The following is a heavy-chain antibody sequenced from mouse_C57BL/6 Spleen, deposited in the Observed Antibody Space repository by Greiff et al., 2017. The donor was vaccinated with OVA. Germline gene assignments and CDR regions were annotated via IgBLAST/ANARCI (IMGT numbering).Heavy chain of an antibody. Sequence: QVHVKQPGTELVKPGASVKMSCKASGYTFTSYWMHWVKQRPGQGLEWIGNINPSNGSTNYNEQFKNKATVTVNKSASTAYRQLSSQTSEDSAVYDGARGYYDYDGDYFDYWGQGTTLTVSS. CDR2: INPSNGST. D-gene: IGHD2-4*01. J-gene: IGHJ2*01. CDR3: ARGYYDYDGDYFDY. V-gene: IGHV1-53*01. CDR1: GYTFTSYW.